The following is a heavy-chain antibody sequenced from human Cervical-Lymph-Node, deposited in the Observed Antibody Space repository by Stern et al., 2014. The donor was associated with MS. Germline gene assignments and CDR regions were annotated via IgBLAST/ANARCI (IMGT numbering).Heavy chain of an antibody. CDR3: ARNLRGYSYGSFDY. J-gene: IGHJ4*02. CDR1: GFTFSSYG. D-gene: IGHD5-18*01. V-gene: IGHV3-33*01. CDR2: IWYDGSNK. Sequence: DQLVESGGGVVQPGRSLRLSCAASGFTFSSYGMHWVRQAPGKGLEWVAVIWYDGSNKYYADSVKGRFTISRDNSKNTLYLQMNSLRAEDTAVYYCARNLRGYSYGSFDYWGQGTLVTVSS.